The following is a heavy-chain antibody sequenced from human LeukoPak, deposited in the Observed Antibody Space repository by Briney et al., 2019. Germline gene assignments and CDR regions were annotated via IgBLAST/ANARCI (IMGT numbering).Heavy chain of an antibody. D-gene: IGHD2-15*01. CDR2: ISYDGSNK. CDR1: GFTFSSYA. CDR3: ARPGYLVVQGYFDY. V-gene: IGHV3-30*04. J-gene: IGHJ4*02. Sequence: PGRSLRLSCAASGFTFSSYAMHWVRQAPGKGLEWVAVISYDGSNKYYADSVKGRFTISRDNSKNTLYLQMNSLRAEDTAVYYCARPGYLVVQGYFDYWGRGTLVTVSS.